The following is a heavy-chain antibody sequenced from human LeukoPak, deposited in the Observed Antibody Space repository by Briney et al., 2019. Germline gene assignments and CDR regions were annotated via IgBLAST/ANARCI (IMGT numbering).Heavy chain of an antibody. V-gene: IGHV1-69*04. Sequence: SVKVSCKASGGTFSSYAISWVRQAPGQGLEWMGRIIPILGIANYAQKFQGRVTITADESTSTAYMELSSLRSEDTAVYYCAGGGSRRGYYFDYWGQGTLVTVSS. CDR1: GGTFSSYA. CDR2: IIPILGIA. D-gene: IGHD3-10*01. J-gene: IGHJ4*02. CDR3: AGGGSRRGYYFDY.